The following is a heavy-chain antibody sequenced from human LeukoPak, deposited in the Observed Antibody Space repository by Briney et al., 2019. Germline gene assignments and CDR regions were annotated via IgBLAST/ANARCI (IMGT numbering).Heavy chain of an antibody. CDR3: ARVGANSQWLVLPYYYYGMDV. CDR1: GGSFSGYY. V-gene: IGHV4-34*01. D-gene: IGHD6-19*01. CDR2: INHSGST. J-gene: IGHJ6*02. Sequence: SETLSLTCAVYGGSFSGYYWSWIRQPPGKGLEWIGEINHSGSTNYNPSLKSRVTISVDTSKNQFSLKLSSVTAADTAVYYCARVGANSQWLVLPYYYYGMDVWGQGTTVTVSS.